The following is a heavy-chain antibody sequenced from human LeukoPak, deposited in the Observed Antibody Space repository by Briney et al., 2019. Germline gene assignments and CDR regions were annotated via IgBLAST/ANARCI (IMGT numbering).Heavy chain of an antibody. CDR1: GFSFSNYW. CDR2: IKPDGSEK. Sequence: PGGSLRLSCAASGFSFSNYWMSWVRQAPGKGLEWVANIKPDGSEKYYVDSVKGRFTISRDNAKNSLYLQMNSLRAEDTAVYYCARYGRSTSWAPLDYWGQGTQVTVSS. CDR3: ARYGRSTSWAPLDY. D-gene: IGHD2-2*01. J-gene: IGHJ4*02. V-gene: IGHV3-7*01.